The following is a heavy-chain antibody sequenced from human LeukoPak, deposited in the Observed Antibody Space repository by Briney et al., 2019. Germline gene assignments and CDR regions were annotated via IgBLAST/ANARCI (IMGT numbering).Heavy chain of an antibody. CDR2: ISAYNGNT. CDR1: GYSFTSYG. J-gene: IGHJ3*02. CDR3: ARVESWEHSGSSQDAFDI. Sequence: ASVKVSCKASGYSFTSYGISWVRQAPGQGLEWMGWISAYNGNTNYVQKLQGRVIMTTDTSTSTAYMELRSLRSDDTAVYHCARVESWEHSGSSQDAFDIWGQGTMVTVSS. V-gene: IGHV1-18*01. D-gene: IGHD1-26*01.